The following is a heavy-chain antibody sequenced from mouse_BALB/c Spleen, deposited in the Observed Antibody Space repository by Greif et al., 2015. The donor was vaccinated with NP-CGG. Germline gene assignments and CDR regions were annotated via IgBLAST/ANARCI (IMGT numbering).Heavy chain of an antibody. Sequence: EVQGVESGGGLVQPGGSMKLSCVASGFTFSNYWMNWVRQSPEKGLEWVAEFRLKSNNYATHYAESVKGRFTISRDDSKSSVYLQMNNLRAEDTGIYYCTWIYDGTTGGYYAMDYWGQGTSVTVSS. J-gene: IGHJ4*01. CDR1: GFTFSNYW. V-gene: IGHV6-6*02. CDR2: FRLKSNNYAT. D-gene: IGHD2-3*01. CDR3: TWIYDGTTGGYYAMDY.